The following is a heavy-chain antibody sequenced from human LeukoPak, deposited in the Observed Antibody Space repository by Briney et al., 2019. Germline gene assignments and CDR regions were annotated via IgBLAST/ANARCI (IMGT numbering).Heavy chain of an antibody. Sequence: GGSLRLSCAASGFTFSNYAMSWVRQAPGKGLEWVSAISGSGGSTYYADSVKGRFTISRDNSKNTLYLQMNSLRAEDTAAYYCAKDRAGDYPPYYFDYWGQGTLVTVSS. CDR1: GFTFSNYA. CDR2: ISGSGGST. V-gene: IGHV3-23*01. CDR3: AKDRAGDYPPYYFDY. J-gene: IGHJ4*02. D-gene: IGHD4-17*01.